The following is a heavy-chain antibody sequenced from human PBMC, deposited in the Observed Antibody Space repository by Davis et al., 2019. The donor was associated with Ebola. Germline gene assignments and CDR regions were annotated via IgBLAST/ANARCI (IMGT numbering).Heavy chain of an antibody. V-gene: IGHV3-30-3*01. CDR3: ARGNGDYGLLVDY. Sequence: GESLKTSCAASGFTFSSYAMHWVRQAPGKGLEWVAVISYDGSNKYYADSVKGRFTVSRDNSKNTLYLQMNSLRAEDTAVYYCARGNGDYGLLVDYWGQGTLVTVSS. CDR2: ISYDGSNK. J-gene: IGHJ4*02. D-gene: IGHD4-17*01. CDR1: GFTFSSYA.